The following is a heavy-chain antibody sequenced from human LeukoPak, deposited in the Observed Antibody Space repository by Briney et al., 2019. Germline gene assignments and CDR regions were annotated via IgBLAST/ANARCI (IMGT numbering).Heavy chain of an antibody. Sequence: GGSLRLSCAASGFTFSCYSMNWVRQAPGKGLEWVSSISSSSSYIYYADSVKGRFTISRDNAKNSLYLQMNSLRAEDTAVYYCARDNHVPAAIWRFDYWGQGTLVTVSS. CDR1: GFTFSCYS. D-gene: IGHD2-2*01. CDR2: ISSSSSYI. J-gene: IGHJ4*02. CDR3: ARDNHVPAAIWRFDY. V-gene: IGHV3-21*01.